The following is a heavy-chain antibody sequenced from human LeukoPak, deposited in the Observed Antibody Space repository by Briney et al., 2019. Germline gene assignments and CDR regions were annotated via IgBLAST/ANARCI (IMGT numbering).Heavy chain of an antibody. CDR1: GFTFSSYW. CDR3: ASGGSGYVAY. D-gene: IGHD5-12*01. V-gene: IGHV3-74*01. Sequence: TGGSLRLSCAASGFTFSSYWMHWVRQTPGKRPVWVSRIKSDGTYTTYADSVKGRFTISRDNAKNTLYLQMNSLRAEDTAVYHCASGGSGYVAYWGQGTLVAVSS. CDR2: IKSDGTYT. J-gene: IGHJ4*02.